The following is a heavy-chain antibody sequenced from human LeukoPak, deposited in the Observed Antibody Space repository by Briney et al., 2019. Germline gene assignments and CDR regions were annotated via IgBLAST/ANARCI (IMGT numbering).Heavy chain of an antibody. D-gene: IGHD1-26*01. CDR3: ARFYANEWELPH. CDR2: ISSSSSYI. J-gene: IGHJ4*02. CDR1: GFTFSSYH. V-gene: IGHV3-21*01. Sequence: PGGSLRLSCEVSGFTFSSYHMNWVRQAPGKGLEWVSSISSSSSYIYYADSVKGRFTISRDNSKNTLYLQMNSLRAEDTAVYYCARFYANEWELPHWGQGTLVTVSS.